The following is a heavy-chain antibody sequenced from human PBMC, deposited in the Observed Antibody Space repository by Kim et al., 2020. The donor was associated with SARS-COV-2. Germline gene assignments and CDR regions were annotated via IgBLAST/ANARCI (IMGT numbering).Heavy chain of an antibody. D-gene: IGHD2-2*01. CDR1: GGTFSSYA. CDR3: ATRYCSSTSCYPAVFDY. CDR2: IIPIFGTA. Sequence: SVKVSCKASGGTFSSYAISWVRQAPGQGLEWMGGIIPIFGTANYARKFQGRVTITADESTSTAYMELSSLRSEDTAVYYCATRYCSSTSCYPAVFDYWGQGTLVTVSS. V-gene: IGHV1-69*13. J-gene: IGHJ4*02.